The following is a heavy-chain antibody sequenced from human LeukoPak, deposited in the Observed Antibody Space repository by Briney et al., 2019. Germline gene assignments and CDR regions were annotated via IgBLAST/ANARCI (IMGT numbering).Heavy chain of an antibody. CDR3: AKVPAAVAGVPNCFDY. J-gene: IGHJ4*02. V-gene: IGHV3-23*01. CDR1: GFTFSSYA. Sequence: GGSLRLSCAASGFTFSSYAMSWVRQAPGKGLEWVSAISGSGGSTYYADSVKGRFTISRDNSKNTLYVEMNSLRAEDTAVYYCAKVPAAVAGVPNCFDYWGQGTLVTVSS. D-gene: IGHD6-19*01. CDR2: ISGSGGST.